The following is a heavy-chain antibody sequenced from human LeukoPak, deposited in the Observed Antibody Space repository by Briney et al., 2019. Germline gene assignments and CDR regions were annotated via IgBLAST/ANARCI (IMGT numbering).Heavy chain of an antibody. V-gene: IGHV3-23*01. CDR1: GFTFSTYA. CDR3: ARNNGMDV. J-gene: IGHJ6*02. Sequence: GGSLRLSCAASGFTFSTYAMSWVRQAPGKGLEWVSAISGSGGSTYYADSVKGRFTISKDNAKNSLYLQMNSLRAEDTALYHCARNNGMDVWGQGTTVIVSS. CDR2: ISGSGGST.